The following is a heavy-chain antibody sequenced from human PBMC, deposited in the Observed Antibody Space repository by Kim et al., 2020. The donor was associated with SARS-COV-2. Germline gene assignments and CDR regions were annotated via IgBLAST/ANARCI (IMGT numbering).Heavy chain of an antibody. V-gene: IGHV1-69*13. J-gene: IGHJ4*02. Sequence: SVKVSCKASGGTFSSYAISWVRQAPGQGLEWMGGIIPIFGTANYAQKFQGRVTITADESTSTAYMELSSLRSEDTAVYYCARVKAYSSGWSEYYFDYWGQGTLVTVSS. CDR2: IIPIFGTA. D-gene: IGHD6-19*01. CDR1: GGTFSSYA. CDR3: ARVKAYSSGWSEYYFDY.